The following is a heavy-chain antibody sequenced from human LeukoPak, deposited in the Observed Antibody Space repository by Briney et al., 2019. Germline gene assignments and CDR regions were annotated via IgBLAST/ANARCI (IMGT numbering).Heavy chain of an antibody. V-gene: IGHV4-38-2*01. J-gene: IGHJ4*02. CDR1: GYSITSGYY. CDR2: IYHSGST. CDR3: ARRYSNCFFDY. D-gene: IGHD3-16*02. Sequence: PSETLSLTCAVSGYSITSGYYWAWIRQPPGKGLEWIGNIYHSGSTYYNASLKSRVTISVDTSKNQFSLKLSSVTAADTAVYYCARRYSNCFFDYWGQGTLVTVSS.